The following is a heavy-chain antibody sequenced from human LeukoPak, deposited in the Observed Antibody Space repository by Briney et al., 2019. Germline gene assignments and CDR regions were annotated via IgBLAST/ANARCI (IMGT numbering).Heavy chain of an antibody. CDR3: ARVGGYSYGNYYFNY. CDR1: GYSISSGYY. Sequence: KPSETLSLTCAVSGYSISSGYYWGWIRQPPRKGLDWIGSISHSGSTYYNPSLRSRVTISIDTSKNQFSLRLNSVTATDTAVYYCARVGGYSYGNYYFNYWGQGTLVTVSS. V-gene: IGHV4-38-2*01. CDR2: ISHSGST. D-gene: IGHD5-18*01. J-gene: IGHJ4*02.